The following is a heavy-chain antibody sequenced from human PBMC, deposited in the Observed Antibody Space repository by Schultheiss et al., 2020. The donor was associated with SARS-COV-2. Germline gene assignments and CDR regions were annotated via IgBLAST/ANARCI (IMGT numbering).Heavy chain of an antibody. CDR3: ASLGATSVDY. CDR2: IYYSGST. Sequence: SETLSLTCIVSGDSISSYYWGWIRQPPGKGLEWIGSIYYSGSTYYNPSLKSRVTISVDTSKNQFSLKLSSVTAADTAVYYCASLGATSVDYWGQGTLVTVSS. J-gene: IGHJ4*02. CDR1: GDSISSYY. D-gene: IGHD5-12*01. V-gene: IGHV4-39*07.